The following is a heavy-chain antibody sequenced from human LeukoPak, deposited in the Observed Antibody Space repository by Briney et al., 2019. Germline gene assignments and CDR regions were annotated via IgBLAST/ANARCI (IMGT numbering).Heavy chain of an antibody. CDR2: INSDGSST. Sequence: GGSLRLSCAASGFTFSSYWMHWVRQAPGKGLVWVSRINSDGSSTSYADSVKGRFNISRDNAKNTLYLQMNSLRAEDTSVYYCARVSVAVAGAHWGQGTLVTVSS. CDR1: GFTFSSYW. CDR3: ARVSVAVAGAH. J-gene: IGHJ4*02. D-gene: IGHD6-19*01. V-gene: IGHV3-74*01.